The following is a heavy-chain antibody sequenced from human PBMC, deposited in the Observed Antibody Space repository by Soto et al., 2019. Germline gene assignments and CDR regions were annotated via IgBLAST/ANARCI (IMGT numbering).Heavy chain of an antibody. CDR1: GYSYSSHG. D-gene: IGHD1-26*01. V-gene: IGHV1-18*01. CDR2: ISTHNGDT. CDR3: ARLFRGSFFVY. Sequence: ASVKVSCKASGYSYSSHGISWVRQAPGQGLEWMGCISTHNGDTSYAQAQKFQGRVALTTDTPASTAYMEVRSLRSDDTAVYYCARLFRGSFFVYWGQGTMVTVSS. J-gene: IGHJ4*02.